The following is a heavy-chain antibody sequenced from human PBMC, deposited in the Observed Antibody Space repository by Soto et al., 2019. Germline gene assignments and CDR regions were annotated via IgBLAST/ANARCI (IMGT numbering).Heavy chain of an antibody. CDR3: ARAGYYGSGILL. J-gene: IGHJ4*02. D-gene: IGHD3-10*01. CDR2: ISSSSSTI. V-gene: IGHV3-48*02. CDR1: GFTFNSYS. Sequence: EVQLVESGGGLVQPGGSLRLSCAASGFTFNSYSMNWVRQAPGKGLEWVSYISSSSSTIYYADSVKGRFTISRDNGKNLLYLQMNRLRDEDTAVYCCARAGYYGSGILLWGQGTLVTVAS.